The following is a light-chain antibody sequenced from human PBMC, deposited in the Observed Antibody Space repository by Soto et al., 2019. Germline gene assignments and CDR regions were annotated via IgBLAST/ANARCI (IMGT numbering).Light chain of an antibody. V-gene: IGLV2-8*01. CDR2: EVS. CDR1: SSDVGGYNS. CDR3: SSYAGYNNIYV. J-gene: IGLJ1*01. Sequence: HSALTQPPSASGSPGQSVSISGTGTSSDVGGYNSVSWYQHHPGKAPKLMTYEVSKRPSGVPDRFSGSKSGNTASLTVSGLQTEDEADYYCSSYAGYNNIYVFGTGTKLTVL.